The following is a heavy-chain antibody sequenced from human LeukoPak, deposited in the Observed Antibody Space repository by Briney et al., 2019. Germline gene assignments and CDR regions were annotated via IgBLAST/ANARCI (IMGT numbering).Heavy chain of an antibody. Sequence: SETLSLTCAVYGGSSSGYYWSWIRQPPGKGLEWIGEINHSGSTNYNPSLKSRVTISVDTSKNQFSLKLSSVTAADTAVYYCARLAYSGSQAWGQGTLVTVSS. CDR1: GGSSSGYY. CDR2: INHSGST. J-gene: IGHJ4*02. CDR3: ARLAYSGSQA. V-gene: IGHV4-34*01. D-gene: IGHD1-26*01.